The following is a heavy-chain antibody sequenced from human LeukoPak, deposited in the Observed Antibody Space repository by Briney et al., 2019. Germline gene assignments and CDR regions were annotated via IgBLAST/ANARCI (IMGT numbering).Heavy chain of an antibody. V-gene: IGHV3-7*04. D-gene: IGHD2-15*01. Sequence: GGSLRLSCAASGFTFSTYWMSWVGQARGKGLEWVANIHQDGNEKYYVDSVKGRFTISRDNAKNSLYLQMNSLRAEDTAVYYCARGDKFSGDYWGQGTLVTVSS. CDR3: ARGDKFSGDY. CDR1: GFTFSTYW. CDR2: IHQDGNEK. J-gene: IGHJ4*02.